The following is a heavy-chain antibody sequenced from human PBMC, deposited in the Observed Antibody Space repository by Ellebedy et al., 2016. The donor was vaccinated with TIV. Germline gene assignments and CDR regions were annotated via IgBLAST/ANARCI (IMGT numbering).Heavy chain of an antibody. J-gene: IGHJ4*02. Sequence: GESLKISCVASGFTFSSYAMCWVRQAPGKGLEWVAVLSFDGSSEFYADSVKGRFTISRDNSITTFYLEMNSLRAEDTAVYYCARDLDKSSGWYGGAAYWGQGTLVTVSS. CDR2: LSFDGSSE. D-gene: IGHD6-19*01. CDR3: ARDLDKSSGWYGGAAY. CDR1: GFTFSSYA. V-gene: IGHV3-30-3*01.